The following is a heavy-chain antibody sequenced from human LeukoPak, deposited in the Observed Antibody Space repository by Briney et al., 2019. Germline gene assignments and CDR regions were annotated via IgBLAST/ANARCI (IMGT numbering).Heavy chain of an antibody. CDR1: GGSFSGYY. Sequence: SETLSLTCAVYGGSFSGYYWSWIRQPPGKGLEWIGEINHSGSTNYNPSLKSRVTISVDTSKNQFSLKLSSVTAADTAVYYCARGVYSSGWRYDYWGQGTLVTVSS. CDR2: INHSGST. D-gene: IGHD6-19*01. CDR3: ARGVYSSGWRYDY. V-gene: IGHV4-34*01. J-gene: IGHJ4*02.